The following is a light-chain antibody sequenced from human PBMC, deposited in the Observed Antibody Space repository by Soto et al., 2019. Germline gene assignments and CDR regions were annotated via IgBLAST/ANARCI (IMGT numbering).Light chain of an antibody. J-gene: IGKJ1*01. CDR3: QQYGSFPTWT. CDR2: GAS. V-gene: IGKV3-20*01. CDR1: QSVSSY. Sequence: RGRIKQYSRASQSVSSYLAWYQQKPGQAPRLLIYGASSRATGIPDRFSGSVSGTDFTLTICRLEAEEFAVYYCQQYGSFPTWTFGHGTKVDIK.